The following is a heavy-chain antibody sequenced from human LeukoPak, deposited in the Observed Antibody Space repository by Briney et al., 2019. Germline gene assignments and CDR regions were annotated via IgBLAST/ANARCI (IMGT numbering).Heavy chain of an antibody. CDR3: ASGGGSSSWLRLDY. CDR1: GFTFSSYA. V-gene: IGHV3-30*04. CDR2: ISYDGSNK. D-gene: IGHD6-13*01. Sequence: GRSLRVSCAASGFTFSSYAMHWVRQAPGKGLEWVAVISYDGSNKYYADSVKGRFTISRDNSKNTLYLQMNSLRAEDTAVYYCASGGGSSSWLRLDYWGQGTLVTVSS. J-gene: IGHJ4*02.